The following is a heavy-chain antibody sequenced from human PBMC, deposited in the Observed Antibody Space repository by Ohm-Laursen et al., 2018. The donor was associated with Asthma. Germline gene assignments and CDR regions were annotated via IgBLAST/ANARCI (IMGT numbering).Heavy chain of an antibody. V-gene: IGHV3-48*02. CDR3: ARDRVVVVPAAFDY. Sequence: SLRLSCTAPGFNFTYYSMNWVRQAPGRGLEWVSYISSSSGTIYYADSVKGRFTISRDNAKNALYLHMNSLRDEDTAVYYCARDRVVVVPAAFDYWGQGTLVTVSS. CDR1: GFNFTYYS. D-gene: IGHD2-2*01. J-gene: IGHJ4*02. CDR2: ISSSSGTI.